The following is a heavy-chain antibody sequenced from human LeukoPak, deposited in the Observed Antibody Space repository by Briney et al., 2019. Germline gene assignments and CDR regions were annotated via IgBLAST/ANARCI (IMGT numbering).Heavy chain of an antibody. D-gene: IGHD6-6*01. V-gene: IGHV4-4*02. J-gene: IGHJ4*02. CDR1: GGSISSSNW. CDR3: ARDVGDEYSSSSEGY. Sequence: SSGTLSLTCAVSGGSISSSNWWSWVRQPPGKGLEWIGEIYHSGSTNYNPSLKSRVTISVDKSKNQFSLKLSSVTAADTAVYYCARDVGDEYSSSSEGYWGQGTLVTVSS. CDR2: IYHSGST.